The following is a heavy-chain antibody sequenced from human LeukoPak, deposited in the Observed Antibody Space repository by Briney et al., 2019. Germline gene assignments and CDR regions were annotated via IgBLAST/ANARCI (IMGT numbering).Heavy chain of an antibody. D-gene: IGHD2-8*01. CDR3: VKDAPNGSVDF. CDR2: IHPNNGGV. V-gene: IGHV3-9*01. J-gene: IGHJ4*02. Sequence: PGGSLRLSCVTSGFTFERYVMHWMRLAPGKGLECVSSIHPNNGGVGYAASVKGRFAISRDNARNSLYLEMTSLRPEDKAVYYCVKDAPNGSVDFWGRGTLVTVSS. CDR1: GFTFERYV.